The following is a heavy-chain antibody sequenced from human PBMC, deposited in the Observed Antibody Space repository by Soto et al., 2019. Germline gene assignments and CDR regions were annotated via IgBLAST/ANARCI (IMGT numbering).Heavy chain of an antibody. CDR3: AKGGPGASSGLFES. Sequence: GSLRLSGSASGFIATINYMSWVRQVPGKGLEWVSVIYSDVTTNYAESLKGRFTISRDNSKNTVFLQMSSLRAEDTAVYYCAKGGPGASSGLFESWGQGTLVTVSS. D-gene: IGHD3-10*01. V-gene: IGHV3-53*01. CDR1: GFIATINY. J-gene: IGHJ4*02. CDR2: IYSDVTT.